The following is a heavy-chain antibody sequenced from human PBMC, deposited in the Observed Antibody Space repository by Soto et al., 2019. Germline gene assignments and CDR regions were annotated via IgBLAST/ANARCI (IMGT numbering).Heavy chain of an antibody. D-gene: IGHD4-17*01. J-gene: IGHJ5*02. CDR1: GFIVSSDY. CDR3: ASGAVNYGPLDP. CDR2: IYSGGST. Sequence: ELQLVESGGNLIQPGGSLRLSCAASGFIVSSDYMSWVRQAPWKGLEWGSIIYSGGSTYYADSVKGRFTISRDNSKNTLYLEMNRLRAWDTAVYYCASGAVNYGPLDPWGQGSLVTVSS. V-gene: IGHV3-53*01.